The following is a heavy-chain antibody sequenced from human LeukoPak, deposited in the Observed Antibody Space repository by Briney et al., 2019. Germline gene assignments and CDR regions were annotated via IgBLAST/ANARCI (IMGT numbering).Heavy chain of an antibody. V-gene: IGHV3-49*04. D-gene: IGHD2/OR15-2a*01. J-gene: IGHJ4*02. CDR2: VKSKAFGGTA. CDR3: TREALSRGVFPDY. CDR1: GFSFPDHA. Sequence: GGSLRLSCTTSGFSFPDHAMAWVRQAPGRGLEWVGFVKSKAFGGTAESAASVKGRFTISRDDSNSIAYLQMNSLKTEDTGVYYCTREALSRGVFPDYRGQGTLVTVSS.